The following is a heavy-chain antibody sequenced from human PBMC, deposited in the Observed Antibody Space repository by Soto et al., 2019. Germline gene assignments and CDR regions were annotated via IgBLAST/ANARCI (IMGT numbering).Heavy chain of an antibody. CDR3: ARQAHCSSTSCPLVNWFDP. V-gene: IGHV1-69*13. J-gene: IGHJ5*02. D-gene: IGHD2-2*01. CDR1: GGTFSSCA. CDR2: IIPIFGTA. Sequence: GASVKVSCKASGGTFSSCAISWVRQAPGQGLEWMGGIIPIFGTANYAQKFQGRVTITADESTSTACMELSSLRSEDTAVYYCARQAHCSSTSCPLVNWFDPWGQGTLVTVSS.